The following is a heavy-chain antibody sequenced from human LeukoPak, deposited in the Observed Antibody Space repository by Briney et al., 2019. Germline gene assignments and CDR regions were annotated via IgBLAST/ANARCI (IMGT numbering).Heavy chain of an antibody. CDR3: ARLSAYYYGSYFYYYMDV. D-gene: IGHD3-10*01. CDR2: INWNGGST. Sequence: GGSLRLSYAASGFTFDDYGMSWVRHAPGKGLEWVSGINWNGGSTGYADSVKGRFTISRDNAKKSVYLHMSSLRAEDTALYYCARLSAYYYGSYFYYYMDVWGKGTTVTVSS. CDR1: GFTFDDYG. J-gene: IGHJ6*03. V-gene: IGHV3-20*03.